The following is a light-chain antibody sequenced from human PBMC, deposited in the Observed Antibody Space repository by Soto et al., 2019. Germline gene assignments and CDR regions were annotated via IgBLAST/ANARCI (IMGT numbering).Light chain of an antibody. CDR2: GAS. Sequence: EIVLTQPRGTQSLSPGERATLSCRASQSVSSSYLAWYQQKPGQAPRLLIYGASSRATGIPDRFSGSGSGTDFTLTISRLEPEDFAVYYCQQYGSSLITFGQGTRLEIK. V-gene: IGKV3-20*01. J-gene: IGKJ5*01. CDR3: QQYGSSLIT. CDR1: QSVSSSY.